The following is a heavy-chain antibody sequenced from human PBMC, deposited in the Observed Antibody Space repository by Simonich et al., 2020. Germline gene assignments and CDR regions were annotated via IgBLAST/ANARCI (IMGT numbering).Heavy chain of an antibody. V-gene: IGHV4-39*01. D-gene: IGHD6-6*01. CDR1: GGSISSISYY. Sequence: QLQLQESGPGLVKPSETLSLTCTVSGGSISSISYYWGWIRQPPGKGLEWIGSIYYSGSTYYNPSLKSRVTISVDTSKNQFSLKLSSVTAADTAVYYCARLAYSSSYFDYWGQGTLVTVSS. J-gene: IGHJ4*02. CDR3: ARLAYSSSYFDY. CDR2: IYYSGST.